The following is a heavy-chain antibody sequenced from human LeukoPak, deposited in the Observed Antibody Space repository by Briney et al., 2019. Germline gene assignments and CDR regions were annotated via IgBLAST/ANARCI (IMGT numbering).Heavy chain of an antibody. Sequence: SVKVSCKASGGTFSSYAISWVRQAPGQGLEWMGGIIPIFGTANYVQKFQGRVTITADESTSTAYMELSSLRSEDTAVYYCARGMSGSYYDFDYWGQGTLVTVSS. CDR2: IIPIFGTA. V-gene: IGHV1-69*13. D-gene: IGHD1-26*01. J-gene: IGHJ4*02. CDR3: ARGMSGSYYDFDY. CDR1: GGTFSSYA.